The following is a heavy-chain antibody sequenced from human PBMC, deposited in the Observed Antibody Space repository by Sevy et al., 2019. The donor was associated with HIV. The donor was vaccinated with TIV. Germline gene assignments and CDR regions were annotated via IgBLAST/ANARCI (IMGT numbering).Heavy chain of an antibody. CDR3: ARRPLYYYDFIGYTYYFVY. CDR1: GYSFTSYW. J-gene: IGHJ4*02. D-gene: IGHD3-22*01. V-gene: IGHV5-51*01. Sequence: GESLKISCKGSGYSFTSYWIGWVRQMPGKGLEWMGIIYPGDSDTRYSPSFLGLVTISADKSISTAYLQWSSLKASDTAMYYCARRPLYYYDFIGYTYYFVYWGQGTLVTASS. CDR2: IYPGDSDT.